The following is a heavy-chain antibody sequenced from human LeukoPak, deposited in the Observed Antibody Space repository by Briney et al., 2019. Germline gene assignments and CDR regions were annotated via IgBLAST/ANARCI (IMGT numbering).Heavy chain of an antibody. CDR3: ARERQGVRGVILSD. D-gene: IGHD3-10*01. V-gene: IGHV5-10-1*01. Sequence: GESLKISFQGSRYNFATYWISWVRQVPGKGLEWMGRIDPGDSYTEYSPSFQGHVTISSDKSINTAYLQWSGLKASDSAIYYCARERQGVRGVILSDWGQGTLVSVSS. CDR1: RYNFATYW. CDR2: IDPGDSYT. J-gene: IGHJ4*02.